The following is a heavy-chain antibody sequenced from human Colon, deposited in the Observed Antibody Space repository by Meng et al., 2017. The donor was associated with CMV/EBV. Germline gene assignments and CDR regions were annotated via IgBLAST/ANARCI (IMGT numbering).Heavy chain of an antibody. Sequence: GESLKISCAASGFTFSSYSMNWVRQAPGKGLEWVSCITSSSSYTYYSDSVKGRFTISRDDANNSLYLQMNSLRVEDTAVYYCARRYGGNYQGAFDIWGQGTMVTVSS. D-gene: IGHD4-23*01. J-gene: IGHJ3*02. V-gene: IGHV3-21*01. CDR1: GFTFSSYS. CDR3: ARRYGGNYQGAFDI. CDR2: ITSSSSYT.